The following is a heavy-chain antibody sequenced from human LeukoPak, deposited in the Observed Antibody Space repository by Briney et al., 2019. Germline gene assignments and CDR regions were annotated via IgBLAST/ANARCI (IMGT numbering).Heavy chain of an antibody. CDR1: GYTFTDYA. J-gene: IGHJ4*02. CDR2: ISTYNTNT. Sequence: GASVKVSCKASGYTFTDYAITWVRQAPGQGLEWMGWISTYNTNTNYAQKFQDRVAMTTDTSTSTAYMELRSLRSDDTAIYYCARRSYCGADCYGKALDYWGQGTLVIVSS. V-gene: IGHV1-18*01. D-gene: IGHD2-21*01. CDR3: ARRSYCGADCYGKALDY.